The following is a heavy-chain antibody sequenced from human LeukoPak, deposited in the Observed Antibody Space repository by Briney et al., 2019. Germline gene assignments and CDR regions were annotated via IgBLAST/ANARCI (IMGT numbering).Heavy chain of an antibody. CDR1: GFTFSNYW. D-gene: IGHD3-10*01. J-gene: IGHJ4*02. CDR2: INRDGSTT. CDR3: ARDKKSGESSEIDY. V-gene: IGHV3-74*03. Sequence: GGSLRLSCAAPGFTFSNYWVHWVRQAPGKGLVWVSRINRDGSTTKYADSVKGRFTVSRDNAKNTLNLQMNSLRAEGTAVYYCARDKKSGESSEIDYWGQGTLVTVSS.